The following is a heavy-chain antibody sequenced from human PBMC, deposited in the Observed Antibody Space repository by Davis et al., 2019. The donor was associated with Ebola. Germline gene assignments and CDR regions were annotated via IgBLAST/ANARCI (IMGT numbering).Heavy chain of an antibody. CDR2: INPSGGST. D-gene: IGHD2-8*01. Sequence: ASVKVSCKASGYTFTSYYMHWVRQAPGQGLEWMGIINPSGGSTSYAQKFQGRVTMTRATSTSTVYMELSSLRSEDTAVYYCASTGHTKYCTNGVCWRYNWFDPWGQGTLVTVSS. CDR1: GYTFTSYY. V-gene: IGHV1-46*01. J-gene: IGHJ5*02. CDR3: ASTGHTKYCTNGVCWRYNWFDP.